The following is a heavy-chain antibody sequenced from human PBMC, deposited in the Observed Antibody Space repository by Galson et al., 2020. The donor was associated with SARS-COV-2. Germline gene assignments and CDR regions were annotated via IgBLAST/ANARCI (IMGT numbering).Heavy chain of an antibody. CDR2: ISGSGGST. CDR1: GFTFSSYA. J-gene: IGHJ4*02. V-gene: IGHV3-23*01. D-gene: IGHD3-3*01. CDR3: AKPITIFGVVIPSFDY. Sequence: GGSLRLSCAASGFTFSSYAMSWVRQAPGKGLEWVSAISGSGGSTYYADSVKGRFTISRDNSKNTLYLQMNSLRAEDTAVYYCAKPITIFGVVIPSFDYWGQGTLVTVSS.